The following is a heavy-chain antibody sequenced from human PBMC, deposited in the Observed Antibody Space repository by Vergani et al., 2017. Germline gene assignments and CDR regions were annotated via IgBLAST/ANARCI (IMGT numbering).Heavy chain of an antibody. CDR1: GFSFSSYS. CDR2: ISGSSSYV. J-gene: IGHJ4*02. D-gene: IGHD2-21*01. Sequence: EVQLVESGGGLVKLGGSLRLSCAASGFSFSSYSMNWVRQAPGKGLEWVASISGSSSYVFYRDSVEGRFTITRDNAKKSVYLQMNSLRAEDTAMYFCARVLWDCTHIRCSPPSYWGQGTQVTVSS. CDR3: ARVLWDCTHIRCSPPSY. V-gene: IGHV3-21*02.